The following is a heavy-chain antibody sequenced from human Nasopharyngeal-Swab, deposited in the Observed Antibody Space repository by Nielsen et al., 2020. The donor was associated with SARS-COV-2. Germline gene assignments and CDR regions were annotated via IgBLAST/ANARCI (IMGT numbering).Heavy chain of an antibody. CDR3: AREPGYDSSGYALGY. Sequence: GESLKISCAASGFTFSNAWMSWVRQAPGKGLEWVGRIKRKSDGGTTDYAAPVKGRFTISRDDSKNTLYLQMNSLKTEDTAVYYCAREPGYDSSGYALGYWGQGTLVTVSS. D-gene: IGHD3-22*01. V-gene: IGHV3-15*01. CDR1: GFTFSNAW. J-gene: IGHJ4*02. CDR2: IKRKSDGGTT.